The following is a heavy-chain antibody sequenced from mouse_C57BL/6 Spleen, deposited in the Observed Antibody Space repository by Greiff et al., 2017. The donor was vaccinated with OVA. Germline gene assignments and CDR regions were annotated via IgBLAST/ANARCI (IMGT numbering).Heavy chain of an antibody. CDR1: GYAFSSYW. CDR3: ARGVWDYYYFDY. D-gene: IGHD1-1*01. V-gene: IGHV1-80*01. Sequence: QVQLQQSGAELVKPGASVKISCKASGYAFSSYWMNWVKQRPGKGLEWIGQIYPGDGDTNYNGKFKGKATLTADKSSSTAYMQRSSLTSEDSAVYFCARGVWDYYYFDYWGQGTTRTVSS. J-gene: IGHJ2*01. CDR2: IYPGDGDT.